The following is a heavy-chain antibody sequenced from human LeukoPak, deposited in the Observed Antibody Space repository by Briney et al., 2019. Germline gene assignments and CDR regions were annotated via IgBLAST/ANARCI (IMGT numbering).Heavy chain of an antibody. V-gene: IGHV3-33*01. CDR2: ILNDGSQE. Sequence: GRSLRLSCAASGFTFSSYGMHWVRQAPGKGLEWVAVILNDGSQEKYADSVKGRFTISRDNSKNTLFLQMNSLRAEDTAVYYCARDDALGDNALDIWGQGTMVTVPS. CDR1: GFTFSSYG. J-gene: IGHJ3*02. CDR3: ARDDALGDNALDI. D-gene: IGHD3-16*01.